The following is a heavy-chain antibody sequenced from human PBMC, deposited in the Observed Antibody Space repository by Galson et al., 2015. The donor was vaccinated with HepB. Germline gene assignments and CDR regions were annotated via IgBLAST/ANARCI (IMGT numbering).Heavy chain of an antibody. D-gene: IGHD1-26*01. CDR3: AKEGGELYYMDV. CDR2: ISYDGSNK. V-gene: IGHV3-30*18. Sequence: SLRLSCAASGFTFSSYGMHWVRQAPGKGLEWVAVISYDGSNKYYADSVKGRFTISRDNSKNTLYLQMNSLRAEDTAVYYCAKEGGELYYMDVWGKGTTVTVSS. J-gene: IGHJ6*03. CDR1: GFTFSSYG.